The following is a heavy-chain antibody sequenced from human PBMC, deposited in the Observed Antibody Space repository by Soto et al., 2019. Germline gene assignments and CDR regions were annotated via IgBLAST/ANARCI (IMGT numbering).Heavy chain of an antibody. J-gene: IGHJ4*02. Sequence: EVQLVESGGGVAQRGGSLRLSCAASGFFFRSYWMQWVRQTPGKGLVWVSRINTDGGTITYADSVRGRFTISRDNAKNTLYLQMDSLGVDDTAVYYCAREGACSGGCYPDYWGQGTLVTVSS. V-gene: IGHV3-74*01. CDR1: GFFFRSYW. D-gene: IGHD2-15*01. CDR2: INTDGGTI. CDR3: AREGACSGGCYPDY.